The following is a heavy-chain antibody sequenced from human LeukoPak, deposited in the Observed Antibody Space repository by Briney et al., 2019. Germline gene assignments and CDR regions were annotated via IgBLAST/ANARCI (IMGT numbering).Heavy chain of an antibody. Sequence: SETLSLTCTVSGGSISSYYWSWLRQPAGKGLEWLGHIYTSGSTNYNPSLKSRVTMSVDPSKNQVSLMLSSVTAADTAVYYCARDRRFGELFNYYYGMDVWGQGTTVTVSS. CDR2: IYTSGST. CDR1: GGSISSYY. CDR3: ARDRRFGELFNYYYGMDV. J-gene: IGHJ6*02. V-gene: IGHV4-4*07. D-gene: IGHD3-10*01.